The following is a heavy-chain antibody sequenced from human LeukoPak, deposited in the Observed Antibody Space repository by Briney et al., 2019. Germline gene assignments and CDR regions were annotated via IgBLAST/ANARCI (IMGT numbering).Heavy chain of an antibody. V-gene: IGHV4-59*12. Sequence: SETLSLTCTVSGGSISSYYWSWIRQPPGKGLEWIGYIYYSGSTNYNPSLKSRVTISVDTSKNQFSLKLSSVTVADTAVYCCARFFGDYRNWFDPWGQGTLVVVSS. CDR1: GGSISSYY. CDR3: ARFFGDYRNWFDP. D-gene: IGHD4-17*01. J-gene: IGHJ5*02. CDR2: IYYSGST.